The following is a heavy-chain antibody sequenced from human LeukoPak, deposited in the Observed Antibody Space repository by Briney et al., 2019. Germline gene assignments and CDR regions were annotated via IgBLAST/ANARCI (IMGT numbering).Heavy chain of an antibody. CDR1: GFTFSSYW. Sequence: GGSLRLSCAASGFTFSSYWISWVRQAPGKGLEWVGKIKKDGSEKYYVDSVKGRFTIYRDNAKNSLYLQMNSLRAEDTAVYYCARCRDGYHMAFDYWGQGTLVTVSS. CDR2: IKKDGSEK. CDR3: ARCRDGYHMAFDY. D-gene: IGHD5-24*01. V-gene: IGHV3-7*01. J-gene: IGHJ4*02.